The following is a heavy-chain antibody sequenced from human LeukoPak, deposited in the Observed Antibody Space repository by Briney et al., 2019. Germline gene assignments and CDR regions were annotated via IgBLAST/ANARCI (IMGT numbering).Heavy chain of an antibody. CDR3: ARVGDAVSTGYSSSWSFDY. CDR2: ISGSGGST. D-gene: IGHD6-13*01. V-gene: IGHV3-23*01. Sequence: GGSLRLSCAASGFTFSSYAMSWVRQAPGKGLEWVSAISGSGGSTYYADSVKGRFTISRDISKNTLYLQMNSLRAEDTAVYFCARVGDAVSTGYSSSWSFDYWGQGTLVTVST. J-gene: IGHJ4*02. CDR1: GFTFSSYA.